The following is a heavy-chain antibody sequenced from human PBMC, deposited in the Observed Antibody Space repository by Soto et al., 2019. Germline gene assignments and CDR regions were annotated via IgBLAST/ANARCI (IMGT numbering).Heavy chain of an antibody. V-gene: IGHV4-59*01. Sequence: KASETLSLTCTVSGGSISSYYWSWIRQPQGMGLEWIGYIYYSGSTNYNPSLKSRVTISVDTSKNKISLKLSSVTAADTAVYYCARYPVWSYYGSSGYPYYYGMDVWGQGTTVTVSS. CDR3: ARYPVWSYYGSSGYPYYYGMDV. CDR1: GGSISSYY. J-gene: IGHJ6*02. CDR2: IYYSGST. D-gene: IGHD3-22*01.